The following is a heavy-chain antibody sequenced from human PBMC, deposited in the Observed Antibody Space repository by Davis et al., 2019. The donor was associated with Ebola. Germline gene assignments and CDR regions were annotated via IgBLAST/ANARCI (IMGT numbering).Heavy chain of an antibody. Sequence: ASVKVSCKASGYTFSSYDINWVRQATGQGLEWMGWMNPSSGNTGYAQKFQGRVTMTTDTSTSTAYMELWSLRSDDTAVYYCARDPTIYDFRSNESKLDHWGQGTLVTVSS. CDR3: ARDPTIYDFRSNESKLDH. CDR2: MNPSSGNT. V-gene: IGHV1-8*01. D-gene: IGHD3-3*01. J-gene: IGHJ4*02. CDR1: GYTFSSYD.